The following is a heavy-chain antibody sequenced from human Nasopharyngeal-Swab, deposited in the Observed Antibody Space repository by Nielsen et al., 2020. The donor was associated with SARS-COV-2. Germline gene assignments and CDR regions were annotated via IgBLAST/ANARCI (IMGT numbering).Heavy chain of an antibody. CDR3: ARVRVPNYSRGWHLDY. Sequence: SETLSLTCTVSGGSISSYYWSWIRQPPGKGLEWIGYIYFSGSTNYNPSLKSRVTISLDTSKNQFSLKLSSVTAADTARYYCARVRVPNYSRGWHLDYWGQGTLVTVSS. D-gene: IGHD6-19*01. CDR2: IYFSGST. J-gene: IGHJ4*02. CDR1: GGSISSYY. V-gene: IGHV4-59*01.